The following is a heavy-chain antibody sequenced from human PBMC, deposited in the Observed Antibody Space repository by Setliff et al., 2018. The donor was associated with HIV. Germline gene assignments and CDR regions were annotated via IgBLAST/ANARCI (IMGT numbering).Heavy chain of an antibody. CDR3: SSLKAEDTAVYYCAKAGLSGIAVAGFDY. J-gene: IGHJ4*02. CDR2: IRYDGSEK. V-gene: IGHV3-30*02. Sequence: PGGSLRLSCVTSGFTFNNYGLHWVRQAPGKGLEWVSFIRYDGSEKFYAESVQGRFTISRDSSKNMLYLQMSSLRAEDTAYLQISSLKAEDTAVYYCAKAGLSGIAVAGFDYWGQGTLVTVSS. CDR1: GFTFNNYG. D-gene: IGHD6-19*01.